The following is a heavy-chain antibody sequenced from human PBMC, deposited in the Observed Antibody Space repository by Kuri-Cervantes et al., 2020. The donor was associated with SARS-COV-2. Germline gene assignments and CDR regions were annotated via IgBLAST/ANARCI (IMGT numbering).Heavy chain of an antibody. J-gene: IGHJ4*02. CDR3: ARDSAWANGDNSYYFDY. CDR1: GFRFSSYA. Sequence: LSLTCAASGFRFSSYAMTWIRQAPGKGLEWVSSISSSSSYIYYADSVKGRFSVSRDNTENSLDLQMDSLRAEDTAVYYCARDSAWANGDNSYYFDYWGQGTLVTVSS. CDR2: ISSSSSYI. V-gene: IGHV3-21*04. D-gene: IGHD4-17*01.